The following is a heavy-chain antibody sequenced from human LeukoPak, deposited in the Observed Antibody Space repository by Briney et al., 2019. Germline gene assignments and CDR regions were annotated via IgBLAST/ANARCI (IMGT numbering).Heavy chain of an antibody. CDR2: IYYSGST. Sequence: SETLSLTCTASGGSISSYYWSWIRQSPGKGLEWIGYIYYSGSTNYNPSLKSRVTISVDTSKNQFSLKLSSVTAADTAVYYCARGPRRGAGLFQHWGQGTLVTVSS. V-gene: IGHV4-59*08. D-gene: IGHD1-26*01. CDR1: GGSISSYY. CDR3: ARGPRRGAGLFQH. J-gene: IGHJ1*01.